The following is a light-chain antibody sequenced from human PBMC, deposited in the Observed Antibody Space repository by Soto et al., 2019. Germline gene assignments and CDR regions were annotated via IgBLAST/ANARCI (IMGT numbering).Light chain of an antibody. V-gene: IGKV3-11*01. CDR3: HQRQSWPRT. CDR2: HTS. J-gene: IGKJ1*01. Sequence: EIVLTQSPATLSLSPGERATVSCRASQTVNSRLAWYQHKPGQAPRLLIYHTSNRATGIPARFSGSGSGTDFTLTISSLEPEDFAVYYCHQRQSWPRTFGQGTKVDI. CDR1: QTVNSR.